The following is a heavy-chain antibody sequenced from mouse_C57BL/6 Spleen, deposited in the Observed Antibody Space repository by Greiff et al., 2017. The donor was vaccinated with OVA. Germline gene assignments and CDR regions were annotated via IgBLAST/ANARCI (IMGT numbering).Heavy chain of an antibody. CDR3: ARQGDYGYDYFDY. Sequence: VKLVESGPGLVAPSQSLSITCTVSGFSLTSYGVHWVRQPPGKGLEWLVVIWSDGSTTYNSALKSRLSISKDNSKSQVFLKMNSLQTDDTAMDYCARQGDYGYDYFDYWGQGTTLTVSS. CDR1: GFSLTSYG. D-gene: IGHD2-2*01. V-gene: IGHV2-6-1*01. J-gene: IGHJ2*01. CDR2: IWSDGST.